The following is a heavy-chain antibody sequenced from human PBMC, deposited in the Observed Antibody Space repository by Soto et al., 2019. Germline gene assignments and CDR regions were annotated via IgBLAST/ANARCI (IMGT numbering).Heavy chain of an antibody. D-gene: IGHD3-16*01. J-gene: IGHJ6*02. Sequence: SGPTLVNPTETLTLTCTFSGFSLTSPGMCVSWIRQPPGKALEWLALIERDDDDKYYSTSLKTRLTISKDTRKNQVVLTMANMDPADTGTYYCARSIRGPRTFNGMGVWGQGPTV. CDR1: GFSLTSPGMC. CDR2: IERDDDDK. CDR3: ARSIRGPRTFNGMGV. V-gene: IGHV2-70*13.